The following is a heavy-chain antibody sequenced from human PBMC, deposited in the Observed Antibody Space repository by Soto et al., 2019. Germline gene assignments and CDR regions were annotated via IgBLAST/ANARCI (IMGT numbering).Heavy chain of an antibody. Sequence: PGGSLSLSCVASGFTFSSHGMNWVRQAPGKGLEWLSYIGSSSRTIYYADSVKGRFTISRDNAQNSLDLQMNSLRDEDTGVYYCARKVITGTTRGAFDIWGQGTMVTVAS. J-gene: IGHJ3*02. CDR2: IGSSSRTI. D-gene: IGHD1-20*01. CDR1: GFTFSSHG. CDR3: ARKVITGTTRGAFDI. V-gene: IGHV3-48*02.